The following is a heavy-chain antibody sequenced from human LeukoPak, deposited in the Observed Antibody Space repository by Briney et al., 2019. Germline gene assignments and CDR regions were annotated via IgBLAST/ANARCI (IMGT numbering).Heavy chain of an antibody. V-gene: IGHV3-7*04. D-gene: IGHD3-10*01. CDR3: ARDIGVGGAFDI. Sequence: GGSLRHSCAGFGFTFSSFWMTWVRQAPGKGLEWVANIKEDGSATYYVDSVKGRFTISRDNAKNSLYLQMNSLTAEDTAVYFCARDIGVGGAFDIWGQGTLVTVSS. CDR1: GFTFSSFW. J-gene: IGHJ3*02. CDR2: IKEDGSAT.